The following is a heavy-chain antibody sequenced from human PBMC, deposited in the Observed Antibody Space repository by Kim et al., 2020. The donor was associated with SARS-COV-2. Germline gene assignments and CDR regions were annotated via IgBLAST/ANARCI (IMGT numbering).Heavy chain of an antibody. CDR3: AIQDIVATIGGFDY. CDR2: INTNTGNP. J-gene: IGHJ4*02. D-gene: IGHD5-12*01. V-gene: IGHV7-4-1*02. CDR1: GYTFTSYA. Sequence: ASVKVSCKASGYTFTSYAMNWVRQAPGQGLEWMGWINTNTGNPTYAQGFTGRFVFSLDTSVSTAYLQISSLKAEDTAVYYCAIQDIVATIGGFDYWGQGTLVTVSS.